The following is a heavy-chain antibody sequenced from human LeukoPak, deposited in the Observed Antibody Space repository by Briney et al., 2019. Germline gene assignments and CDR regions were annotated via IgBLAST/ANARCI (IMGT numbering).Heavy chain of an antibody. J-gene: IGHJ4*02. Sequence: GGSLRLSCAASGFTFSSYTMNWVRQAPGKGLEWVSSISSSSSYIYYADSVKGRFTISRDNAKNSLYLQMNSLRAEDTAVYYCARGWGDRYFDYWGQGTLVTVSS. D-gene: IGHD3-10*01. CDR3: ARGWGDRYFDY. V-gene: IGHV3-21*01. CDR1: GFTFSSYT. CDR2: ISSSSSYI.